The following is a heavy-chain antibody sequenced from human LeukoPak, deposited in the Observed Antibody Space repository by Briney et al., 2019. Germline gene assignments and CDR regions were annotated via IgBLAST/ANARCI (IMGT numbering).Heavy chain of an antibody. CDR3: ARGGDYDRDLDY. J-gene: IGHJ4*02. CDR2: INHSGST. CDR1: GGSFSGYY. D-gene: IGHD3-22*01. V-gene: IGHV4-34*01. Sequence: SETLSLTCAVYGGSFSGYYWSWIRQPPGKGLEWIGEINHSGSTNYNPSLKSRVTISVGTSKNQFSLKLSSVTAADTAVYYCARGGDYDRDLDYWGQGTLVTVSS.